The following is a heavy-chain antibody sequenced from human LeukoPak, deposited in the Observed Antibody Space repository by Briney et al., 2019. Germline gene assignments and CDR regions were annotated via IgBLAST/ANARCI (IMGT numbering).Heavy chain of an antibody. D-gene: IGHD1/OR15-1a*01. J-gene: IGHJ3*02. Sequence: GGSLRLSCAASGFTFSSYAMHWVRQAPGKGLEWVAVISYDGSNKYYADSVKGRFTISRDNSKNTLYLQMNSLRAEDAAVYYCARDPRNNYAPRFAFDIWGQGKMGTGSS. CDR3: ARDPRNNYAPRFAFDI. CDR1: GFTFSSYA. V-gene: IGHV3-30-3*01. CDR2: ISYDGSNK.